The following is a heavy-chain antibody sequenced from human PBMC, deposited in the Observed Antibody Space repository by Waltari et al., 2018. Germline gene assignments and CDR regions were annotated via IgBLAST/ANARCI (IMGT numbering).Heavy chain of an antibody. J-gene: IGHJ3*01. CDR1: GGSITTNRHY. CDR3: ATYVGASIGTAAFDV. Sequence: QLHLQESGPGLVQPSETLSLTCSVSGGSITTNRHYSGWIRQPPGKGLEWTATISYSGAPYTSPSLKSGLTISADTFKNEFFLKLSSVTAADTAVYYCATYVGASIGTAAFDVWGRGTMVTVSS. D-gene: IGHD3-16*01. V-gene: IGHV4-39*01. CDR2: ISYSGAP.